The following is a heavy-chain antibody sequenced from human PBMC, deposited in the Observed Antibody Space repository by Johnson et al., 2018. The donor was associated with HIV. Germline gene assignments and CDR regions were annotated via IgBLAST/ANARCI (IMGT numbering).Heavy chain of an antibody. J-gene: IGHJ3*02. D-gene: IGHD3-10*01. V-gene: IGHV3-30*04. Sequence: QVQLVESGGGVVQPGRSLRLSSAASAFSFSNYPMHWVRQAPGKGLEWVAVISYDGSNKYYTDSVKGRFTISRDNSKNTLYLQMNSLRAEDTAVYYCARLYYYASGSPWVDAFDIWGQGTMVTVSS. CDR2: ISYDGSNK. CDR3: ARLYYYASGSPWVDAFDI. CDR1: AFSFSNYP.